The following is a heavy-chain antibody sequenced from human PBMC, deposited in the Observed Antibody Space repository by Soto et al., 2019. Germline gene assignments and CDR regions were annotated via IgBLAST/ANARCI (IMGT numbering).Heavy chain of an antibody. CDR3: ARESDSETEGRDGYNLLY. CDR2: IHHSGST. V-gene: IGHV4-4*02. D-gene: IGHD5-12*01. J-gene: IGHJ4*02. CDR1: GGSISSNNW. Sequence: QVQLQESGPGLVKPSGTLSLTCAVSGGSISSNNWWSWVRQPPGKGLEWIGEIHHSGSTNYNPSLKSRVTLSVDKSKNQFSLSLRSLDAADTAVYYCARESDSETEGRDGYNLLYWGQGTLVTVSS.